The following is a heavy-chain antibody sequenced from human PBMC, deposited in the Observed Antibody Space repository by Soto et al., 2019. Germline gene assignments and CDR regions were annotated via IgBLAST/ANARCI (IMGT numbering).Heavy chain of an antibody. CDR1: GYTFTNYG. CDR3: ARTCSGGSCHSAY. D-gene: IGHD2-15*01. Sequence: GASVKVSCKASGYTFTNYGINWVRQAPGQGLEWMGWISPFTGDTHYTQSLQGRITMTTDTSTSTAYMELRSLRSADTAVYYCARTCSGGSCHSAYCGQGPLVTVSS. J-gene: IGHJ4*02. CDR2: ISPFTGDT. V-gene: IGHV1-18*04.